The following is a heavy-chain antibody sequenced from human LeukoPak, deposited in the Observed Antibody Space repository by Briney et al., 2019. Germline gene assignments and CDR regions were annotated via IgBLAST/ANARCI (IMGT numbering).Heavy chain of an antibody. D-gene: IGHD5-18*01. CDR2: IIPIFGTS. Sequence: SAKVSCKASGGSFNAYAISWVRQAPGQGLEWMGGIIPIFGTSNYAQKLQGRVTISTDESTSTAYMEVSRLRSEDMAIYYCARGLDASMETAYDYWGQGTLVTVSS. CDR3: ARGLDASMETAYDY. CDR1: GGSFNAYA. V-gene: IGHV1-69*05. J-gene: IGHJ4*02.